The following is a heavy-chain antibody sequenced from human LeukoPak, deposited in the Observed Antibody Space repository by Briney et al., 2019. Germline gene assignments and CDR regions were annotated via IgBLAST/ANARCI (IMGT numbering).Heavy chain of an antibody. D-gene: IGHD6-19*01. CDR1: GFTFSSYA. Sequence: GGSLRLSCAASGFTFSSYAMHWVRQAPGKGLEWVSAISGSGGSTYYADSVKGRFTISRDNSKNTLYLQMNSLRAEDTAVYYCAKDSPYSSGWGVFDYWGQGTLVTVSS. CDR2: ISGSGGST. J-gene: IGHJ4*02. CDR3: AKDSPYSSGWGVFDY. V-gene: IGHV3-23*01.